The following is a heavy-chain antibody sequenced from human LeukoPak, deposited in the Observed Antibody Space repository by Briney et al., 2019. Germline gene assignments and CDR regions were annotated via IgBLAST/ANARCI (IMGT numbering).Heavy chain of an antibody. CDR2: ISGSGGST. V-gene: IGHV3-23*01. J-gene: IGHJ2*01. CDR1: GFTFSSYA. CDR3: AKDGSGFGELKSWYFDL. D-gene: IGHD3-10*01. Sequence: GGSLRPSCAASGFTFSSYAMSWVRQAPGKGLEWVSAISGSGGSTYYADSVKGRFTISRDNSKNTLYLQMNSLRAEDTAVYYCAKDGSGFGELKSWYFDLWGRGTLVTVSS.